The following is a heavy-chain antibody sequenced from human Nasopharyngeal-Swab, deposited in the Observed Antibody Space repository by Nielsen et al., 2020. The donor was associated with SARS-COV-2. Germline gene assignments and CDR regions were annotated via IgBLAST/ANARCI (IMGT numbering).Heavy chain of an antibody. J-gene: IGHJ3*02. CDR3: AKDGMVRGAFDI. D-gene: IGHD5-18*01. CDR2: ISGSGGST. V-gene: IGHV3-23*01. Sequence: GESLKISCAASGFTFSRYAMSWVRQAPGKGLEWVSAISGSGGSTYYADSVKGRFTISRDNSKNTLYLQMNSLRAEDTAVYYCAKDGMVRGAFDIWGQGTMVTVSS. CDR1: GFTFSRYA.